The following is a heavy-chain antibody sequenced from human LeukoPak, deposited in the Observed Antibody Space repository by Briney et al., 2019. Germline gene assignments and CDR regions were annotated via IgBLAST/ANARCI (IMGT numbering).Heavy chain of an antibody. CDR2: IIPIFGTA. D-gene: IGHD4-11*01. Sequence: GSSVKVSCKASGGTFSSYAISWVRQAPGQGLEWMGGIIPIFGTANYAQKFQGRVTITTDESTSTSYMELSSLRSEDTAVYYCARDRDYSNYWFDPWGQGTLVTVSS. CDR1: GGTFSSYA. J-gene: IGHJ5*02. V-gene: IGHV1-69*05. CDR3: ARDRDYSNYWFDP.